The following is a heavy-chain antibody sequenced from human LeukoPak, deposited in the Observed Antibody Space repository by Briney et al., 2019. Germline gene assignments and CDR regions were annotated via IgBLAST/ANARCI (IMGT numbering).Heavy chain of an antibody. CDR1: GGSFSGYY. V-gene: IGHV4-34*01. CDR2: INHSGST. CDR3: ARHERYSTEFDY. D-gene: IGHD6-13*01. Sequence: PSETLSLTCAVYGGSFSGYYWSWIRQPPGKGLEWIGVINHSGSTNYNPSLKSRVTISVDTSKNQFSLKLSSVTAADTAVYYCARHERYSTEFDYWGQGTLVTVSS. J-gene: IGHJ4*02.